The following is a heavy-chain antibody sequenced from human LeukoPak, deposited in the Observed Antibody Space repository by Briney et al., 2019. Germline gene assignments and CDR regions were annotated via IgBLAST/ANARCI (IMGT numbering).Heavy chain of an antibody. Sequence: SETLSLICTVSGGSISGHYWSWIRQPPGKGPEWIGYIYDSGSTNYNPSLKSRATISEDTSKNQISLKLNSVTAADTAVYYCARQFGYYYGMDVWGQGTTVTVSS. V-gene: IGHV4-59*08. CDR2: IYDSGST. CDR3: ARQFGYYYGMDV. CDR1: GGSISGHY. D-gene: IGHD3-16*01. J-gene: IGHJ6*02.